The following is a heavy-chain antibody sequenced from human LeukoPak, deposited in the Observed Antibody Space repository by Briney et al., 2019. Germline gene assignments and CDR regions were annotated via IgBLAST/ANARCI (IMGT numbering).Heavy chain of an antibody. CDR3: ARDGVWFGEFFDS. CDR2: MKPDGSEK. Sequence: GGSLRLSCAASGFTFSTYWMSWVRQAPGKGPEWVANMKPDGSEKHYVDSVKGRFTISRDNAKNSLYLQMNSLRADDTAVYFCARDGVWFGEFFDSWGQGTLVTVPS. CDR1: GFTFSTYW. J-gene: IGHJ4*02. D-gene: IGHD3-10*01. V-gene: IGHV3-7*05.